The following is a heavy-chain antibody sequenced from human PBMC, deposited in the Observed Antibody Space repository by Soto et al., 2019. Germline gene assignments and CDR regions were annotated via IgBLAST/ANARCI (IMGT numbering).Heavy chain of an antibody. V-gene: IGHV1-69*01. J-gene: IGHJ6*02. CDR3: AREAPYCTSATCPKFYDMDV. Sequence: QVQLVQSGAEVKKSGATVKVSCKASGGTFGSYAITWVRRAPGQGLEWLGGIIPILNSPAYAQKFQARVVITADEITNTAYMELNSLRFDDTAVYYCAREAPYCTSATCPKFYDMDVWGQGTTVTVAS. CDR2: IIPILNSP. D-gene: IGHD2-2*01. CDR1: GGTFGSYA.